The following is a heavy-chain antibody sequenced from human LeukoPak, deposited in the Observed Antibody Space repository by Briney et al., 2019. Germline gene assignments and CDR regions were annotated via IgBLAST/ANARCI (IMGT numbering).Heavy chain of an antibody. D-gene: IGHD7-27*01. V-gene: IGHV3-30*01. CDR3: ARASLLTGGELDY. Sequence: GRSLRLSCAASGFTFSSYAMHWVRQAPGKGLEWVAVISYDGSNKYYADSVKGRFTISRDNSKNTLYLQMNSLTAEDTAVYYCARASLLTGGELDYWGQGTLVTVSS. CDR1: GFTFSSYA. J-gene: IGHJ4*02. CDR2: ISYDGSNK.